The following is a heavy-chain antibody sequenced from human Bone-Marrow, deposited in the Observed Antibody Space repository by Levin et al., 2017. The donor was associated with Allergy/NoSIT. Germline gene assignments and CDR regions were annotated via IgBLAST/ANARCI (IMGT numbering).Heavy chain of an antibody. CDR1: GGSISSYY. J-gene: IGHJ6*02. CDR3: ARDHRIAEYSSSSSPSYYYYYGMDV. D-gene: IGHD6-6*01. Sequence: SETLSLTCTVSGGSISSYYWSWIRQPPGKGLEWIGYIYYSGSTNYNPSLKSRVTISVDTSKNQFSLKLSSVTAADTAVYYCARDHRIAEYSSSSSPSYYYYYGMDVWGQGTTVTVSS. V-gene: IGHV4-59*01. CDR2: IYYSGST.